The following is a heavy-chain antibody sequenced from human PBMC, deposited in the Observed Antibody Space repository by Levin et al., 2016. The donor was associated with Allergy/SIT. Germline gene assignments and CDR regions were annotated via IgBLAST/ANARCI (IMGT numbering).Heavy chain of an antibody. Sequence: SVKVSCKASGGTFSSYTISWVRQAPGQGLEWMGRVIPILGIANYAQKFQGRVTITANKSTSTAYMELSSLRSEDTAVYYCARQGEGRGELLRDYYYYGMDVWGQGTTVTVSS. CDR3: ARQGEGRGELLRDYYYYGMDV. V-gene: IGHV1-69*02. D-gene: IGHD1-26*01. CDR2: VIPILGIA. CDR1: GGTFSSYT. J-gene: IGHJ6*02.